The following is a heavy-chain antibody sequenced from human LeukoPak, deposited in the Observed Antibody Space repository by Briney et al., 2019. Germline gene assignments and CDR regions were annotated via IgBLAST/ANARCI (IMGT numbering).Heavy chain of an antibody. CDR2: ISGSGSST. CDR1: GFTFSNYA. V-gene: IGHV3-23*01. Sequence: QPGGSLRLSCAASGFTFSNYAMTWVRQAPGKGLEWVSGISGSGSSTYYADSVKGRFTLSRDYPKNTLYLQVNSLRAEDTAVYFCAKYSGSYYYPPNWDSWGQGTLVTVSS. CDR3: AKYSGSYYYPPNWDS. J-gene: IGHJ4*02. D-gene: IGHD1-26*01.